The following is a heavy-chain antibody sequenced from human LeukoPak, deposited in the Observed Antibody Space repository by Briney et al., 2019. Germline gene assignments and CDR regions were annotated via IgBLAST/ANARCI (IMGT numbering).Heavy chain of an antibody. V-gene: IGHV1-8*01. Sequence: ASVKVSCKASGYTFTTYDINWVRQATGQGLEGMGWMNPNSGNTGYAQKFQGRVTMTRNTSINTAYMELSSLRSEDTAVYYCARGRGSGHKENWFDPWGQGTLVTVSS. CDR3: ARGRGSGHKENWFDP. CDR2: MNPNSGNT. CDR1: GYTFTTYD. D-gene: IGHD6-19*01. J-gene: IGHJ5*02.